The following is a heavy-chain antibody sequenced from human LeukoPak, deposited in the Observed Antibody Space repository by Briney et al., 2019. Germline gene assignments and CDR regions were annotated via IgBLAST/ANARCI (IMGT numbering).Heavy chain of an antibody. Sequence: SETLSLTCTVSGASVSAYYWTWIRQPPGKRLEWLGYIHYSGSTNYNPSLNSRVTMSLDASKNQFSLKLTSVTAADTAVYYCATLGEYYDSSGYYYNWGQGTLVTVSS. J-gene: IGHJ4*02. CDR2: IHYSGST. V-gene: IGHV4-59*02. D-gene: IGHD3-22*01. CDR1: GASVSAYY. CDR3: ATLGEYYDSSGYYYN.